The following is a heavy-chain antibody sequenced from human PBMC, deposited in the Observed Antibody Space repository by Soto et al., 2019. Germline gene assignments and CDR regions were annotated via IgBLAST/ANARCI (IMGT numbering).Heavy chain of an antibody. CDR1: DGKFTEYG. V-gene: IGHV3-9*01. Sequence: SMSLSCTDTDGKFTEYGQHWVRQIPGEGLEWVSGINWKGETIGYVDSGRCRFTISIDNAKNSLYLQMNSLRAEDTALYFCAKARRPFQAPNEAFDFWWKGTRVT. CDR2: INWKGETI. CDR3: AKARRPFQAPNEAFDF. J-gene: IGHJ3*01. D-gene: IGHD2-21*01.